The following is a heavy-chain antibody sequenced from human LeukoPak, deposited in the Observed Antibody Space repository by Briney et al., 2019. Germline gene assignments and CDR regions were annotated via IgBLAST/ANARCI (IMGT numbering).Heavy chain of an antibody. CDR1: GGSISSGSYY. J-gene: IGHJ6*03. CDR2: IYTSGST. Sequence: SETLSLTCTVSGGSISSGSYYWSWIRQPAGKGLEWIGRIYTSGSTNYNPSLKSRVTISVDTSKNQFSLKLSSVTAADTAVYYCASTSNHGPNNYYYYYYMDVWGKGTTVTVSS. V-gene: IGHV4-61*02. D-gene: IGHD4-11*01. CDR3: ASTSNHGPNNYYYYYYMDV.